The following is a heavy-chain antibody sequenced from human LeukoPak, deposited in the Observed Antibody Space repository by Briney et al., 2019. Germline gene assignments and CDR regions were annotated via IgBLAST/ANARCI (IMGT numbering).Heavy chain of an antibody. CDR3: ASNPIDYYDSSGYYFY. CDR1: GFTFSSYW. CDR2: INSDGSST. V-gene: IGHV3-74*01. Sequence: GGSLRLSCAASGFTFSSYWMHWVRQAPGKGLVWVSRINSDGSSTSYADSVKGRFTISRDNAKNTLYLQMNSLRAEDTAVYYCASNPIDYYDSSGYYFYWGQGTLVTVSS. J-gene: IGHJ4*02. D-gene: IGHD3-22*01.